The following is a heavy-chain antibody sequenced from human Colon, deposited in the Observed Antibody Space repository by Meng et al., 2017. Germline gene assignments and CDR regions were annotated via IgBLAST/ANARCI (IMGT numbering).Heavy chain of an antibody. Sequence: QGQLQWSGPQLVRLSELLSRTCTLSGGSVSSPSYYWSWIRQTPGKGLEWSGYVYYTGRANYNPSLKSRVTISVDTSKNHFSLNLTSVTAADTAVYYCARGRGSYSSIDFWGQGTLVTVSS. CDR1: GGSVSSPSYY. J-gene: IGHJ4*02. D-gene: IGHD1-26*01. V-gene: IGHV4-61*03. CDR3: ARGRGSYSSIDF. CDR2: VYYTGRA.